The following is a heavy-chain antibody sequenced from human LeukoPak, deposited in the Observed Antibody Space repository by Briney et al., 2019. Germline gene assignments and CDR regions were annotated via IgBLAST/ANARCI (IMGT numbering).Heavy chain of an antibody. J-gene: IGHJ6*02. CDR2: MNPNTGAT. CDR3: ARGRDGYNLMSYGMDV. Sequence: ASVKVSCKASGYTFTSYDINWVRQATGQGLEWMGWMNPNTGATGYAQGFQGRVTLTRNTFISAAYMELNSLTSDDTAVYYCARGRDGYNLMSYGMDVWGQGTTVTVSS. D-gene: IGHD5-24*01. CDR1: GYTFTSYD. V-gene: IGHV1-8*01.